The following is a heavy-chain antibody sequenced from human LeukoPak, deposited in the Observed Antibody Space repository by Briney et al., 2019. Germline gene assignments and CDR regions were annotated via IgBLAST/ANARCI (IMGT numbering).Heavy chain of an antibody. V-gene: IGHV4-34*01. CDR2: INQSGSA. CDR3: ATIDYDDRSDYYYAREY. Sequence: SETLSLTCAVYGGSFSAYYWSWIRQPPGKGLEWIGEINQSGSANYNPSLKSRVTISLDASKNQFSLKLSSVTAADTAVYYCATIDYDDRSDYYYAREYWGQGTLVTVSS. CDR1: GGSFSAYY. D-gene: IGHD5-12*01. J-gene: IGHJ4*02.